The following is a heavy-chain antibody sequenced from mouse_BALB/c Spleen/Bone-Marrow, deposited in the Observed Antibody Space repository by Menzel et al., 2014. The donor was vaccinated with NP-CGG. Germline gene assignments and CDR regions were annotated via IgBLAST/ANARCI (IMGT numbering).Heavy chain of an antibody. Sequence: EVKLMEPGAELVKPGASVKLSCTASGFNIKDTYMHWVKQRPEQGLEWIGRIDPANGNTKYDPKFQGKATITADASSNTAYLQLSSLTSEDTAVYYCARFGVDYWGQGTTLTVSS. D-gene: IGHD3-1*01. J-gene: IGHJ2*01. CDR2: IDPANGNT. CDR3: ARFGVDY. V-gene: IGHV14-3*02. CDR1: GFNIKDTY.